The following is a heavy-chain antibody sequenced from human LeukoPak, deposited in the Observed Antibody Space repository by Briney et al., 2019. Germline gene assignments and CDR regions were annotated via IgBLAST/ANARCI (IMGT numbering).Heavy chain of an antibody. CDR1: GFTFRSYW. J-gene: IGHJ4*02. Sequence: GGSLRLSCAVSGFTFRSYWMHWVRHAPGKGLVWVSSIKSDGSSTTYADSVKGRFTISRDNAENTLYLQMSSLRVEDTAVYYCARISTMVRHYWGQGTLVTVSS. CDR2: IKSDGSST. D-gene: IGHD3-10*01. V-gene: IGHV3-74*03. CDR3: ARISTMVRHY.